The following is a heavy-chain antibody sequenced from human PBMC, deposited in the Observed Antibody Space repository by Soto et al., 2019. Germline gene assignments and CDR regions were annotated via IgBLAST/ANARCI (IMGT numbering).Heavy chain of an antibody. V-gene: IGHV3-33*01. CDR1: GFTFSSYG. J-gene: IGHJ4*02. CDR3: ARDGSSGYHVGSDY. Sequence: GGSLRLSCAASGFTFSSYGMHWVRQAPGKGLEWVAVIWYDGSNKYYADSVKGRFTISRDNSKNTLYLQMNSLRAEDTAVYYCARDGSSGYHVGSDYWGQGTLVTVSS. D-gene: IGHD3-22*01. CDR2: IWYDGSNK.